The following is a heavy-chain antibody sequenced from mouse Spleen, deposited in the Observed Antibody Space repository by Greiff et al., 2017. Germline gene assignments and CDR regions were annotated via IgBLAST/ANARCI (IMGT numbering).Heavy chain of an antibody. CDR2: IYPGSGST. CDR1: GYTFPSYW. V-gene: IGHV1-55*01. CDR3: ARNLYYYGSSYPFDY. Sequence: QVQLQQPGAELVKPGASVKMSCKASGYTFPSYWINWVKQRPGQGLEWIGDIYPGSGSTNYNEKFKSKATLTVDTSSSTAYMQLSSLTSEDSAVYYCARNLYYYGSSYPFDYWGQGTTLTVSS. J-gene: IGHJ2*01. D-gene: IGHD1-1*01.